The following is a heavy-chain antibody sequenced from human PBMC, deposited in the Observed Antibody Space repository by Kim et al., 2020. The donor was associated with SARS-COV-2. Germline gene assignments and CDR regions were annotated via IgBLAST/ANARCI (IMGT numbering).Heavy chain of an antibody. D-gene: IGHD2-21*02. CDR2: IYYSGST. J-gene: IGHJ3*02. Sequence: SETLSLTCTVSGGSISSYYWSWIRQPPGKGLEWIGYIYYSGSTNYNPSLKSRVTISVDTSKNQFSLKLSSVTAADTAVYYCARWGDCGGDCYSDDAFDIWGQGTMVTVSS. V-gene: IGHV4-59*01. CDR1: GGSISSYY. CDR3: ARWGDCGGDCYSDDAFDI.